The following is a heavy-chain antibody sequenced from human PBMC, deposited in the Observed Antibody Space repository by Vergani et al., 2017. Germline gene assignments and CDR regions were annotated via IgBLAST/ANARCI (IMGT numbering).Heavy chain of an antibody. CDR2: ISGSGGST. D-gene: IGHD7-27*01. V-gene: IGHV3-23*04. CDR3: AKEPTGDPHYYYGMDV. Sequence: VQLVESGGGVVQPGRSLSLSCVASGFTFSSYAMSWVRQAPGKGLEWVSVISGSGGSTYYADSVKGRFTIARDNSKNMLDLQMNSLRAEDTAVYYCAKEPTGDPHYYYGMDVWGQGTTVTVSS. J-gene: IGHJ6*02. CDR1: GFTFSSYA.